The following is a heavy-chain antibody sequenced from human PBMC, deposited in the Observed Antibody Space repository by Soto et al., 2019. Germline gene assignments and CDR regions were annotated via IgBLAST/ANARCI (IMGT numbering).Heavy chain of an antibody. J-gene: IGHJ1*01. CDR3: ARFEQLVLH. V-gene: IGHV1-69*01. Sequence: QVQLVQSGAEVKKPGSSVEVSCKASGGTFSNFANSWVRQAPGQGLECMGGFMPIFGTLNYAQRLQGRVMISADESTSTAYMGLSRRRSEDTAVYYCARFEQLVLHWGQGTLVTVSS. CDR2: FMPIFGTL. D-gene: IGHD6-13*01. CDR1: GGTFSNFA.